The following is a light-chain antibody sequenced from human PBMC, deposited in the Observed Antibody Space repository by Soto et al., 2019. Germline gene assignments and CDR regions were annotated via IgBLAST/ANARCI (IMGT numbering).Light chain of an antibody. J-gene: IGKJ1*01. Sequence: DIEMTQSPSTLSASVGDRVTISCRASQSFSSWLAWYQQKPGKAPKLLIYDVSTLESGVPSRFSGSGSGTEFTLTISSLQPDDFAIYYCQQYHSYPWTFGQGTKVDIK. CDR2: DVS. V-gene: IGKV1-5*01. CDR1: QSFSSW. CDR3: QQYHSYPWT.